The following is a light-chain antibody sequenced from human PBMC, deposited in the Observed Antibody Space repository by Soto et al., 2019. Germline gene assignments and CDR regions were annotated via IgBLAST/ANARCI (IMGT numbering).Light chain of an antibody. CDR1: SSDFASYNF. V-gene: IGLV2-14*01. J-gene: IGLJ2*01. Sequence: QSALTQPASVSGSPGQSITISCTGTSSDFASYNFVSWYQHYPGKAPKLIIYEVSNRPSGVSNRFSGSKSGNTASLTISGLQAEDDADCYCSSYTTASTLIIFGGGTKLTVL. CDR3: SSYTTASTLII. CDR2: EVS.